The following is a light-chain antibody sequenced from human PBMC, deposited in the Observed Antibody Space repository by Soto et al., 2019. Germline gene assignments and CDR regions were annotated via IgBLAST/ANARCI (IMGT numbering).Light chain of an antibody. V-gene: IGLV2-14*03. CDR2: GVK. CDR1: GRDIGPYNY. J-gene: IGLJ1*01. CDR3: STYTNSYSKV. Sequence: QSALTQPASVSGSPGQAITISCTGSGRDIGPYNYLSCYQQHLRIASKLIIYGVKSRPSLVSNRFSASTSAITASLTISGPQAEDEADYYHSTYTNSYSKVFGPETKGTAL.